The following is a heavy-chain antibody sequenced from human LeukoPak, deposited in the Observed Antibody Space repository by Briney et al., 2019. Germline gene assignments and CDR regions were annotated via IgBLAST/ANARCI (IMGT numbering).Heavy chain of an antibody. CDR1: GFTFSSYS. V-gene: IGHV3-48*01. J-gene: IGHJ5*02. D-gene: IGHD2-15*01. CDR3: ARGVVVVVAATYNWFDP. Sequence: GGSLRLSCAASGFTFSSYSMNWVRQAPGKGLEWVSYISSSSSTIYYADSVKGRFTISRDNAKNSLYLQMNSLRAEDTAVYYYARGVVVVVAATYNWFDPWGQGTLVTVSS. CDR2: ISSSSSTI.